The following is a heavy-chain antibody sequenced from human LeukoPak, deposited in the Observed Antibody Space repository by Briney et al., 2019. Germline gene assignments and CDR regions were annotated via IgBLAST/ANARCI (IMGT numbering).Heavy chain of an antibody. CDR2: ISAYNGNT. CDR1: GYTFTSYG. V-gene: IGHV1-18*01. J-gene: IGHJ6*03. D-gene: IGHD4/OR15-4a*01. CDR3: ARALTILYYYYYMDV. Sequence: ASVKVSCKASGYTFTSYGISWVRQAPGQGLEWMGWISAYNGNTNYAQKLQGRVTMTTDTSTSTAYMELRSLRSDDTAVYYCARALTILYYYYYMDVWGKGTTVTVSS.